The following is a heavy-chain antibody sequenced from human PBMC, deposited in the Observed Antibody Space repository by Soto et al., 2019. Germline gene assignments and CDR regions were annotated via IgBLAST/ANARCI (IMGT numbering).Heavy chain of an antibody. CDR1: GFTFSSYG. Sequence: GGSLRLSCAASGFTFSSYGMHWVRQAPGKGLEWVAVISYYGSNKYYADSVKGRFTISRDNSKNTLYLQMNSLRAEDTAVYYCAKDLLQMEIGYFDYWGQGTMVTVSS. CDR3: AKDLLQMEIGYFDY. D-gene: IGHD1-1*01. CDR2: ISYYGSNK. V-gene: IGHV3-30*18. J-gene: IGHJ4*02.